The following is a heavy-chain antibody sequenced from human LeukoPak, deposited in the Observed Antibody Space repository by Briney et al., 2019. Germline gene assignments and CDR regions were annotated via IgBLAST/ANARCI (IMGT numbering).Heavy chain of an antibody. CDR3: ARGFKVLRFLEWYPFDY. D-gene: IGHD3-3*01. V-gene: IGHV3-21*01. Sequence: GGSLRLSCAASGFTFSSYSMNWVRQAPGKGLEWVSSISSSSSYIYYADSVKGRFTISRDNAKNSLYLQMNSLRAEDTAVYYCARGFKVLRFLEWYPFDYWSQGTLVTVSS. J-gene: IGHJ4*02. CDR2: ISSSSSYI. CDR1: GFTFSSYS.